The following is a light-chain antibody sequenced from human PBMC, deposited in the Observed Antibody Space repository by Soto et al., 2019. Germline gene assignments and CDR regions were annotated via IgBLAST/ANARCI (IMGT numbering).Light chain of an antibody. CDR3: QQYKSYST. CDR2: KAS. J-gene: IGKJ1*01. CDR1: ESISIW. Sequence: DIPMTQSPSTLSASVGDRVTITCRASESISIWLAWYQQKPGKAPKLLINKASSLQGGVPSRFSGSGSGTEFTLTISSLQPDDLATYYCQQYKSYSTFGQGTKVEIK. V-gene: IGKV1-5*03.